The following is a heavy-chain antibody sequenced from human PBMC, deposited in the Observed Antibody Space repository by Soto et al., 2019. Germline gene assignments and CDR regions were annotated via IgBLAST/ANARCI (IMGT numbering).Heavy chain of an antibody. V-gene: IGHV4-59*01. Sequence: PSETLSLTCTVSGGSISSYYWSWIRQPPGKGLEWIGYIYYSGSTNYNPSLKSRVTISVDTSKNQFSLKLSSVTAADTAVYYCARGLAAAVSNWFDPWGQGTLVTVSS. CDR2: IYYSGST. J-gene: IGHJ5*02. D-gene: IGHD6-13*01. CDR1: GGSISSYY. CDR3: ARGLAAAVSNWFDP.